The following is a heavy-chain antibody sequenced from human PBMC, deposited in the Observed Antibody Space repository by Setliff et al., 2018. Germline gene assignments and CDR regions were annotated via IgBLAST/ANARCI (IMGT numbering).Heavy chain of an antibody. Sequence: SETLSLTCAVSSLSVSSGYFWGWIRQPPGKGLEWIGCLYHGGTTHYNPSLKSRVTISLDTSKNQFSLKLRSVTAADTAVYYCARGGTFRYFDFWGQGAPVTVSS. D-gene: IGHD2-15*01. CDR3: ARGGTFRYFDF. CDR2: LYHGGTT. V-gene: IGHV4-38-2*01. J-gene: IGHJ4*02. CDR1: SLSVSSGYF.